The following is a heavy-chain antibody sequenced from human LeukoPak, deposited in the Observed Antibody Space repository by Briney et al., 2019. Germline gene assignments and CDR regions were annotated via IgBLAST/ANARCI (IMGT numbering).Heavy chain of an antibody. Sequence: PGGSLRLSCAASGFTFSSYGMHWVRQAPGKGLEWVAFIRYDGSNKYYADFVKGRFTISRDNSKNTLYLQMNSLRAEDTAVYYCAKALVERAVAAKERGFDYWGQGTLVTVSS. CDR2: IRYDGSNK. J-gene: IGHJ4*02. D-gene: IGHD6-19*01. V-gene: IGHV3-30*02. CDR3: AKALVERAVAAKERGFDY. CDR1: GFTFSSYG.